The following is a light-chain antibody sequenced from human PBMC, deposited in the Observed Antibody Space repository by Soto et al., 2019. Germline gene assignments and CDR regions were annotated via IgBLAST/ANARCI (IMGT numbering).Light chain of an antibody. Sequence: DLQMTQSPSSLSASVGDRVTITCRSSHNINNYLNWYQQKPGSAPKPLIYGASSLQTGVPSRFSGSGSGTDFTLTISSLQPEDFATYYCQQTYDIPTFGGGTKVEIK. V-gene: IGKV1-39*01. J-gene: IGKJ4*01. CDR2: GAS. CDR3: QQTYDIPT. CDR1: HNINNY.